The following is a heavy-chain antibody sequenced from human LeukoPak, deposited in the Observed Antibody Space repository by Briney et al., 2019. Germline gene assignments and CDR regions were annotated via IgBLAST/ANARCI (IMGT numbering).Heavy chain of an antibody. CDR2: ISGSGGST. CDR1: GFTFSSYA. D-gene: IGHD3-3*01. V-gene: IGHV3-23*01. Sequence: GGSLSLSCAASGFTFSSYAMSWVRQAPGKGLEWVSAISGSGGSTYYADSVKGRFTISRDNSKNTLYLQMNSLRAEDTAVYYCAKVPSPFGVVRYFDYWGQGALVTVSS. J-gene: IGHJ4*02. CDR3: AKVPSPFGVVRYFDY.